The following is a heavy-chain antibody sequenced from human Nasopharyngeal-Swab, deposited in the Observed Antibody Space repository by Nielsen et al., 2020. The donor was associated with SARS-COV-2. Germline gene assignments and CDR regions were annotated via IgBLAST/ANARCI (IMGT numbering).Heavy chain of an antibody. D-gene: IGHD6-19*01. V-gene: IGHV3-23*01. Sequence: GGSLRLSCAASGFTFSSYAMSWVRQTPGQGLEWVSSISGRASSTYYADSVKGRFTISRDNSKNTLFLQMNSLRAEDTAVYYCAKEVAVPGTPFDYWGQGTLVTVSS. CDR2: ISGRASST. J-gene: IGHJ4*02. CDR3: AKEVAVPGTPFDY. CDR1: GFTFSSYA.